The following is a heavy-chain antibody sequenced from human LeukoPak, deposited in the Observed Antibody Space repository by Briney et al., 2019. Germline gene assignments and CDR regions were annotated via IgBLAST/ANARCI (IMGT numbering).Heavy chain of an antibody. CDR3: VRHLTEQTSGDY. CDR2: MHPNTGDT. J-gene: IGHJ4*02. V-gene: IGHV1-2*02. Sequence: ASVKTPCKTSGYTFTDEYIHWVRQAPGHGLECMGWMHPNTGDTVYVQKFQGRASFTRDTSISTAYMELHRLRSDDTGVYFCVRHLTEQTSGDYWGQGTLVTVSS. D-gene: IGHD1-14*01. CDR1: GYTFTDEY.